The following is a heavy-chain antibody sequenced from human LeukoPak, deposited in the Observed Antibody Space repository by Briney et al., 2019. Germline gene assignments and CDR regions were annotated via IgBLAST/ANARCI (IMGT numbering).Heavy chain of an antibody. CDR3: ARATITSNFYFHYGLDV. V-gene: IGHV4-59*01. CDR2: IYYSGST. CDR1: GGSISNYY. J-gene: IGHJ6*02. Sequence: SETLSLTCTVSGGSISNYYWSWIRQPPGKGLEWIGYIYYSGSTNYNPSLKSRVSISVDTSKNQFPLKLSSVTAADTAVYFCARATITSNFYFHYGLDVWGQGTTVTVSS. D-gene: IGHD5-12*01.